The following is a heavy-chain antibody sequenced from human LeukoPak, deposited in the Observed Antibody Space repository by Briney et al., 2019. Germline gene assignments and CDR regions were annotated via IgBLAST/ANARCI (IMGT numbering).Heavy chain of an antibody. D-gene: IGHD6-13*01. V-gene: IGHV3-23*01. CDR1: GFTFSSYA. CDR3: AKHVYSSSWTVFVDWFDP. J-gene: IGHJ5*02. Sequence: PGGSLRLSCAASGFTFSSYAMSWVRQAPGKGLEWVSAISGSGGSTYYADSVKGRFTISRDNSKNTLYLQMNSQRAEDTAVYYCAKHVYSSSWTVFVDWFDPWGQGTLVTVSS. CDR2: ISGSGGST.